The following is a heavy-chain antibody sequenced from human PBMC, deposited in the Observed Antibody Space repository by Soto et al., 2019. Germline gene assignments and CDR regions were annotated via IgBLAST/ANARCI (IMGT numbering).Heavy chain of an antibody. CDR2: ISGSGGST. V-gene: IGHV3-23*01. Sequence: EVQLLESGGGLVRPGGSLRLSCAASGFAFSGYALSWVRQAPGKGLEWVSGISGSGGSTYYADSVKGRFTISRDNSENTLYLQMNSLRAEDTSVYYCAKDPSMTTLTTADSWGQGTLVSVSS. J-gene: IGHJ4*02. CDR1: GFAFSGYA. D-gene: IGHD4-17*01. CDR3: AKDPSMTTLTTADS.